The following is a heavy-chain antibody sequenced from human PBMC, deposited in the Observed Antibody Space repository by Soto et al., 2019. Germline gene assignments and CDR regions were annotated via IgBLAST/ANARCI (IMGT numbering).Heavy chain of an antibody. V-gene: IGHV4-4*07. D-gene: IGHD6-13*01. CDR3: ARGSSRWDY. J-gene: IGHJ4*02. Sequence: SETLALTCAVSGGSISSFDWGWIRQPAGKGLEWIGRIYSGGRNNYNPSLKSRVTMSVDTSKNQFSLRLSSVTAADTAMYYCARGSSRWDYWGQGTLVTVSS. CDR2: IYSGGRN. CDR1: GGSISSFD.